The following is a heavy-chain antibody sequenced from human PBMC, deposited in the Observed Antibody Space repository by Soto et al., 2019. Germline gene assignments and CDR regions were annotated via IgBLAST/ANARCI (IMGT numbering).Heavy chain of an antibody. Sequence: QVQLVESGGGVVQPGRSLRLSCAASGFTFSSHTMHWVRQAPGKGLEWVAVISYDGSTKYYADSVKGRLNISRDNSKNTLYLQMNSLRAEDTAVYYCAAMVNPEGYYGMEVWGQGTTVTVSS. CDR2: ISYDGSTK. CDR1: GFTFSSHT. V-gene: IGHV3-30*04. CDR3: AAMVNPEGYYGMEV. J-gene: IGHJ6*02. D-gene: IGHD5-18*01.